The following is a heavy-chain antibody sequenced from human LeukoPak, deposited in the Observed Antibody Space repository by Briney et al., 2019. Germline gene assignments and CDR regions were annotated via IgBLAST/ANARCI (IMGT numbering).Heavy chain of an antibody. Sequence: GGALRLSCGASGFTLCDYGMRWGRQTPGEGGGGGSGIKWDGGRTGYADSVKGRFTISRDNAKNSVYLQMNSLRAEDTALYYCARGSGSSWYFYFDYWGQGTLVTVSS. J-gene: IGHJ4*02. D-gene: IGHD6-13*01. CDR1: GFTLCDYG. CDR2: IKWDGGRT. CDR3: ARGSGSSWYFYFDY. V-gene: IGHV3-20*04.